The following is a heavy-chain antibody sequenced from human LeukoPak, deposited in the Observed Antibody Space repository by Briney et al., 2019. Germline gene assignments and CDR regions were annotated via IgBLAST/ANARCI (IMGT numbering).Heavy chain of an antibody. Sequence: GGSLRLSCAASGFTFSGSAMHWVRQASGKGLEWVGRIRSEANSYATAYAASVKGRFTISRDDSKNTAYLQMNSLKTEDTAVYYCTIRDYYDSSGYSFPRSFDYWGQGTLVTVSS. CDR3: TIRDYYDSSGYSFPRSFDY. J-gene: IGHJ4*02. CDR1: GFTFSGSA. CDR2: IRSEANSYAT. D-gene: IGHD3-22*01. V-gene: IGHV3-73*01.